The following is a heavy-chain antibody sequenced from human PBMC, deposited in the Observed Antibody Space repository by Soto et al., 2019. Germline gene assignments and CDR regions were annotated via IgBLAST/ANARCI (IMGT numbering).Heavy chain of an antibody. CDR3: PRELDTAMVIDYYGMDV. V-gene: IGHV3-33*01. Sequence: QVQLVESGGGVVQPGRSLRLSCAASGFTFSSYGMHWVRQAPGKGLEWVAVIWYDGSNKYYADSVKGRFTISRDNSKNTLYLQMNSLRAEDTAVYYCPRELDTAMVIDYYGMDVWGQGTTVTVSS. CDR1: GFTFSSYG. CDR2: IWYDGSNK. D-gene: IGHD5-18*01. J-gene: IGHJ6*02.